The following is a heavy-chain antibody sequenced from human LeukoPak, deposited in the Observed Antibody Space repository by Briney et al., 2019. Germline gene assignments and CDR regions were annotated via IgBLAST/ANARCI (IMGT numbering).Heavy chain of an antibody. Sequence: GRSLRLSCAASGFTFDDYAMHWVRQAPGKGLEWVSGISWNSGSIGYADSVKGRFTISRDNAKNSLYLQMNSLRAEDTALYYCARGSAGSYFDYWGQGTLVTVSS. CDR1: GFTFDDYA. J-gene: IGHJ4*02. CDR2: ISWNSGSI. CDR3: ARGSAGSYFDY. V-gene: IGHV3-9*01. D-gene: IGHD3-10*01.